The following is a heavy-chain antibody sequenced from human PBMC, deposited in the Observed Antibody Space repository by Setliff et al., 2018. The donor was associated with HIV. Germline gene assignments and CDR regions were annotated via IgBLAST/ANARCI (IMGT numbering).Heavy chain of an antibody. CDR1: GDSISSSSYY. Sequence: PSETLSLTCTVSGDSISSSSYYRSWIRQPPGKGLEWIGYIYYSGSTNYNPSLKSRVTISLDMSTSQFSLRLSSVTAADTAVYYCARAVYYFDFWGQGTLVTVSS. CDR3: ARAVYYFDF. D-gene: IGHD1-20*01. CDR2: IYYSGST. V-gene: IGHV4-61*01. J-gene: IGHJ4*02.